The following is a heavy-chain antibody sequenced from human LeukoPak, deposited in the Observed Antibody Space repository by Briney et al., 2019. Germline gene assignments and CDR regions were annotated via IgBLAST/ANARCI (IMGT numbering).Heavy chain of an antibody. D-gene: IGHD1-26*01. CDR1: GGSISSSSYY. Sequence: SETLSLTCTVSGGSISSSSYYWGWIRQPPGKGLGWIGSIYYSGSTYYNPSLKSRVTISVDTSKNQFSLKLSSVTAADTAVYYCARNEWELSFDYWGQGTLVTVSS. J-gene: IGHJ4*02. V-gene: IGHV4-39*01. CDR3: ARNEWELSFDY. CDR2: IYYSGST.